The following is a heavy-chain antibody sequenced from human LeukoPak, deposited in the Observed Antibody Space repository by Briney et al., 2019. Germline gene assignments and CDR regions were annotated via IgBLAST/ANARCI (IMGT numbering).Heavy chain of an antibody. V-gene: IGHV5-51*01. Sequence: GESLKISCKGSGYSFTNNWIGWVRQMPGKGLEWMGIIYPGDSDTRYSPSFQGQVTISADKSISTAYLRWSSLKASDTAMYYCARQPSIAAAGTHGYWGQGTLVTVSS. D-gene: IGHD6-13*01. CDR2: IYPGDSDT. CDR3: ARQPSIAAAGTHGY. CDR1: GYSFTNNW. J-gene: IGHJ4*02.